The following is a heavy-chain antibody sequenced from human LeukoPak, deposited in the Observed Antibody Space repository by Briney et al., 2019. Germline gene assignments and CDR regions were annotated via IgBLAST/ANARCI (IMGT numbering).Heavy chain of an antibody. V-gene: IGHV4-61*02. CDR1: GVSISYATYQ. CDR2: ISKSGTT. J-gene: IGHJ4*02. D-gene: IGHD3-16*02. CDR3: ARLLGPLDYVWGSFRSK. Sequence: PSETLSLTCTVSGVSISYATYQWTWIRQSAGKGLEWIGLISKSGTTNYNPSHKSRVTISIDTTKNQFSLKLTSVTAADTAVYYCARLLGPLDYVWGSFRSKWGQGTLVTVSS.